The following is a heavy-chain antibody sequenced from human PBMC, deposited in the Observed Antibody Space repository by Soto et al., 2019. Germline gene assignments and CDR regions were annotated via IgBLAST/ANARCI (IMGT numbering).Heavy chain of an antibody. Sequence: QVQLQESGPGLVKPSQTLSLTCTVSGGSISSGDYYWGWIRQPPGKVLEWIGYILYCGTTNYNPSLESLLTISVDNSKNQSALKLTSVTAGDTAVYYCARNGALDDWGRGTLFTGSS. CDR2: ILYCGTT. J-gene: IGHJ4*02. V-gene: IGHV4-30-4*01. CDR3: ARNGALDD. D-gene: IGHD2-8*01. CDR1: GGSISSGDYY.